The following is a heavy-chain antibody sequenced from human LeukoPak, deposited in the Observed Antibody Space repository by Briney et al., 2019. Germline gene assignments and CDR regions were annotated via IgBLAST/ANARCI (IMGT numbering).Heavy chain of an antibody. CDR1: GYTFTSHG. V-gene: IGHV1-18*01. J-gene: IGHJ6*02. D-gene: IGHD6-19*01. CDR3: ARVSDCCWYSSGWSAYYYGMDV. CDR2: ISAYNGNT. Sequence: ASVKVSCKASGYTFTSHGISWVRQAPGQGLEWMGWISAYNGNTNYAQKLQGRVTMTTDTSTSTAYMELRSLRSDDTAVYYCARVSDCCWYSSGWSAYYYGMDVWGQGTTVTVSS.